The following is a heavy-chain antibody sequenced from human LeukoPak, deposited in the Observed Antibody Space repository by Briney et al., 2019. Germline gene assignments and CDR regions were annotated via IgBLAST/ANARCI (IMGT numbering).Heavy chain of an antibody. CDR3: ARVLLSNYDFWSGYSNWFDP. CDR1: GGSFSDYY. D-gene: IGHD3-3*01. CDR2: INHSGST. Sequence: SETLSLTCAVYGGSFSDYYWSWIRQPPGKGLEWIGEINHSGSTNYNPSLKSRVTISVDTSKNQFSLKLSSVTAADTVVYYCARVLLSNYDFWSGYSNWFDPWGQGTLVTVSS. V-gene: IGHV4-34*01. J-gene: IGHJ5*02.